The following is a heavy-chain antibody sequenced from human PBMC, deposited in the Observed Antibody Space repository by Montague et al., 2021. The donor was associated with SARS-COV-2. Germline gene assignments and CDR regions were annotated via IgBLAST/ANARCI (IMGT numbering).Heavy chain of an antibody. CDR2: ISYSGST. V-gene: IGHV4-59*01. D-gene: IGHD2-2*01. Sequence: SETLSLTCTVSGGSISSYYWSWIRQPPGKGLEWIGYISYSGSTKYNPSLKRRVTISEDTSENHFSLKLSSVTAADAAVYFCARGPRYCSSTGCPPAFDIWGQGTMVTVS. CDR1: GGSISSYY. CDR3: ARGPRYCSSTGCPPAFDI. J-gene: IGHJ3*02.